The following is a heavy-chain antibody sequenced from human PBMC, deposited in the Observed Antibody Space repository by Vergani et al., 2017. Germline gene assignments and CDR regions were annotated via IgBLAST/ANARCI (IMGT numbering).Heavy chain of an antibody. D-gene: IGHD3-10*01. CDR3: ARDRRYYGSGSYYNADYYYGMDV. CDR2: ISSDGSNK. J-gene: IGHJ6*02. Sequence: QVQLVESGGGVVQPGRSLRLSCAASGFTFSSYTMHWVRQAPGKGLEWVAVISSDGSNKYYADSVRGRFTISRDNAKNSLYLQMNSLRAEDTAVYYCARDRRYYGSGSYYNADYYYGMDVWGQGTTVTVSS. CDR1: GFTFSSYT. V-gene: IGHV3-30-3*01.